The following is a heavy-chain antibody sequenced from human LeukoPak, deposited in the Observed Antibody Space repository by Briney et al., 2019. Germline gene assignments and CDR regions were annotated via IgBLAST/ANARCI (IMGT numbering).Heavy chain of an antibody. V-gene: IGHV1-69*05. CDR3: ARVVDAFDI. J-gene: IGHJ3*02. Sequence: ASVKVSCKASGYTITGYYMHWVRQAPGQGLEWMGGIIPIFGTANYAQKFQGRVTITTDESTSTVYMELSSLRSEDTAVYYCARVVDAFDIWGQGTMVTVSS. CDR1: GYTITGYY. CDR2: IIPIFGTA.